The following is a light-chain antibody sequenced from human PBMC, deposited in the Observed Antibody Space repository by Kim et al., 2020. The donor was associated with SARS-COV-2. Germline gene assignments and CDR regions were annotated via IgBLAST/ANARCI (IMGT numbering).Light chain of an antibody. Sequence: IQLTQSPSSLSASVGDRVTITCRASQGISSYLAWYQQKPGKAPKLLIYDASTLQSGVPSRFSGSGSGTDFTLTISSLQPEDFATYYCQQLNSYPWTFGQGTKVDIK. CDR1: QGISSY. V-gene: IGKV1-9*01. J-gene: IGKJ1*01. CDR3: QQLNSYPWT. CDR2: DAS.